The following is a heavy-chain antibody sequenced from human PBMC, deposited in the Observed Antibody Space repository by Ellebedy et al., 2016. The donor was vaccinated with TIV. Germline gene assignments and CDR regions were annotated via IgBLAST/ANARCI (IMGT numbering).Heavy chain of an antibody. J-gene: IGHJ4*02. CDR1: GFTFSSYA. D-gene: IGHD3-22*01. Sequence: GESLKISCAASGFTFSSYAMHWVRQAPGKGLEYVSAISSNGGSTYYANSVKGRFTISRDNSKNTLYLQMGSLRAEDMAVYYCARDAYYYDSSGYDYWGQGTLVTVSS. CDR2: ISSNGGST. CDR3: ARDAYYYDSSGYDY. V-gene: IGHV3-64*01.